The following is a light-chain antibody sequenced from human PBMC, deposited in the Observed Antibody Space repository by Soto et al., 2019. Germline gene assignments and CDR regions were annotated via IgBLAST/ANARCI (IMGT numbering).Light chain of an antibody. CDR2: GAS. CDR1: QSINAH. Sequence: EVVMTQSPATLSVSPGERVTLSCRASQSINAHLAWYQQKPGQAPRLLIHGASTRDTGIPARFSGSGFGTAFIPTLSSLQSEDLAVYYCQQYNTRLQTFGQGTKVEIQ. V-gene: IGKV3-15*01. CDR3: QQYNTRLQT. J-gene: IGKJ1*01.